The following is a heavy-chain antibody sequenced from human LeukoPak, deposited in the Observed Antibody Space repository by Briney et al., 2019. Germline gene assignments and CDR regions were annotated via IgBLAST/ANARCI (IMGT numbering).Heavy chain of an antibody. Sequence: SQTLSLTCTVSGDSISSGGYYCSWLRHPPGKRLAWLRYIYYSGPTYYNQSLRFRLAISVDTSRHQFSLKLSSVTAADTAVYYCAIDSGGSGDYDYWGQGNLVTVSS. D-gene: IGHD4-17*01. CDR2: IYYSGPT. CDR1: GDSISSGGYY. J-gene: IGHJ4*02. CDR3: AIDSGGSGDYDY. V-gene: IGHV4-31*03.